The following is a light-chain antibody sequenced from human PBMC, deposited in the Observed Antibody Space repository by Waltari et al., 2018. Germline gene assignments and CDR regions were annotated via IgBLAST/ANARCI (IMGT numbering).Light chain of an antibody. CDR1: QTVLYGSNSKNY. J-gene: IGKJ2*01. CDR3: QQYYFTPHT. CDR2: WAS. V-gene: IGKV4-1*01. Sequence: DIVMTQSPDSLAVSLGERATINCKYSQTVLYGSNSKNYLACDQPKPGPPPKLLIFWASTRASGVPDRFSGSGSGTDFTLTISSLLAEDVAVYFCQQYYFTPHTFGQGTKLEIK.